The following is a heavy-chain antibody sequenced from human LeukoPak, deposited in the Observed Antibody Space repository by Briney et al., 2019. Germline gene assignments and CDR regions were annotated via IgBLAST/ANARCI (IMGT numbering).Heavy chain of an antibody. CDR3: ARRYNWNYFLRRRAEFDP. CDR2: IKQDGSEK. D-gene: IGHD1-7*01. CDR1: GFTFNTYW. V-gene: IGHV3-7*01. J-gene: IGHJ5*02. Sequence: PGGSLRLSCAASGFTFNTYWMTWVRQAPGKGLEWVANIKQDGSEKYYVDSVKGRFTISRDNAKNSLYLQMDSLRAEDTAVYYCARRYNWNYFLRRRAEFDPWGQGTLVTVSS.